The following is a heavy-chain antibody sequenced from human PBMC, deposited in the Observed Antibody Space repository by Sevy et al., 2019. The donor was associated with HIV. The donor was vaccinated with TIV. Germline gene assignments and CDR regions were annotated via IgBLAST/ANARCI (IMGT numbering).Heavy chain of an antibody. CDR1: GFTFSGSA. CDR2: IRSKANSYAT. J-gene: IGHJ3*02. CDR3: TRLMGQFLDAFDI. V-gene: IGHV3-73*01. D-gene: IGHD3-3*01. Sequence: GGSLRLSCAASGFTFSGSAMHWVRQASGKGLEWVGRIRSKANSYATAYAASVKGRFTISRDDSKNTAYLQMNSLKTEDTAVYYCTRLMGQFLDAFDIWGQGTMVTVSS.